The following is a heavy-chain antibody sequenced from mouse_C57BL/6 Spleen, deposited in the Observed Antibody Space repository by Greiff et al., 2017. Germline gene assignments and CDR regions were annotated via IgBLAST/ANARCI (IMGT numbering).Heavy chain of an antibody. D-gene: IGHD1-1*01. V-gene: IGHV1-76*01. CDR2: IYPGSGNT. J-gene: IGHJ1*03. Sequence: VQLQQSGAELVRPGASVKLSCTASGYTFTDYYINWVKQRPGQGLEWIARIYPGSGNTYYNETFKGKATLTAEKSSSTAYMQLSSLTSEDSAVYVCARVTTVVAEPSSWYFDVWGTGTTVTVSS. CDR3: ARVTTVVAEPSSWYFDV. CDR1: GYTFTDYY.